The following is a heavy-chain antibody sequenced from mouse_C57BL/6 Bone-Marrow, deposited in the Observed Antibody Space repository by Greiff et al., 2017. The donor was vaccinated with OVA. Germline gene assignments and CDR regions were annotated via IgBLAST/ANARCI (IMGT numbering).Heavy chain of an antibody. J-gene: IGHJ2*01. CDR1: GYTFTSYG. CDR2: IYPRSGNT. CDR3: ARGGYYAPDY. V-gene: IGHV1-81*01. D-gene: IGHD2-3*01. Sequence: VKLQESGAELARPGASVKLSCKASGYTFTSYGISWVKQRTGQGLEWIGEIYPRSGNTYYNEKFKGKATLTADKSSSTAYMELRSLTSEDSAVYFCARGGYYAPDYWGQGTTLTVSS.